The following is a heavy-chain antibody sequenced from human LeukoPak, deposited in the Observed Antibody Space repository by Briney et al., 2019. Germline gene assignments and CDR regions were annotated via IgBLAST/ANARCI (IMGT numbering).Heavy chain of an antibody. CDR3: ARHSAGYTTFFDY. CDR1: GFTFSSYS. D-gene: IGHD5-24*01. V-gene: IGHV3-21*01. CDR2: ISSSSSYI. Sequence: GGSLRLSCAASGFTFSSYSMNWVRRAPGKGLEWVSSISSSSSYIYYADSVKGRFTISRDNAKNSLYLQMDSLRAEDTAVYYCARHSAGYTTFFDYWGQGTLVTVSS. J-gene: IGHJ4*02.